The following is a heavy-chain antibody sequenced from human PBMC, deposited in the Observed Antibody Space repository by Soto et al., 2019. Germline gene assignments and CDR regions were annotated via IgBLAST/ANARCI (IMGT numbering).Heavy chain of an antibody. V-gene: IGHV2-5*02. D-gene: IGHD3-22*01. CDR3: ASSSGYRIFDC. CDR2: IFWDDDK. J-gene: IGHJ4*02. Sequence: QITLKESGPTLVKPKRTLTLTCTFSGFSLTTSGVGVGWIRQPPGKALEWLALIFWDDDKRYSPSLKSRLTITKDTSKNQVVLTMTNMDPVDTATYYCASSSGYRIFDCWGQGTLVTVSS. CDR1: GFSLTTSGVG.